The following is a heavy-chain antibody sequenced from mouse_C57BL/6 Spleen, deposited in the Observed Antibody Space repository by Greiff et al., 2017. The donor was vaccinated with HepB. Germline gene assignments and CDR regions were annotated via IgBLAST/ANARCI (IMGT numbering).Heavy chain of an antibody. CDR3: ARGGDYDYVGDY. J-gene: IGHJ2*01. V-gene: IGHV3-6*01. CDR1: GYSITSGYY. Sequence: ESGPGLVKPSQSLSLTCSVTGYSITSGYYWNWIRQFPGNKLEWMGYISYDGSNNYNPSLKNRISITRDTSKNQFFLKLNSVTTEDTATYYCARGGDYDYVGDYWGQGTTLTVSS. D-gene: IGHD2-4*01. CDR2: ISYDGSN.